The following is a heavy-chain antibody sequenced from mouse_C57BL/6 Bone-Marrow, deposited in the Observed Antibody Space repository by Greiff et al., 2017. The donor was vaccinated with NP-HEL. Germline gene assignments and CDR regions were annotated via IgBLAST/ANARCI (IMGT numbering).Heavy chain of an antibody. Sequence: EVQLVESGGGLVKPGGSLKLSCAASGFTFSDYGMHWVRQAPEKGLEWVAYISSGSSTIYYADPVKGRFTISRDNAKNTLFLQMTSLRSEDTAMYYCARGITTVVAPYWYFDVWGTGTTVTVSS. CDR3: ARGITTVVAPYWYFDV. V-gene: IGHV5-17*01. CDR1: GFTFSDYG. CDR2: ISSGSSTI. D-gene: IGHD1-1*01. J-gene: IGHJ1*03.